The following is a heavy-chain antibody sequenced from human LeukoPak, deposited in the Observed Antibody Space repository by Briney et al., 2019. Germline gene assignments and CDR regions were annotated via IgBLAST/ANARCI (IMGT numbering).Heavy chain of an antibody. Sequence: GGSLRLSCAASGFTFGDYAMHWVRQAPGKGLEWVSLIRGDGRTTSCAGSVKGRFTISRDNSKNSLYLQMSSLRGEDTAMYFCAKDAVAGTWLHYWGQGTLVTVSS. D-gene: IGHD6-19*01. CDR1: GFTFGDYA. CDR2: IRGDGRTT. CDR3: AKDAVAGTWLHY. V-gene: IGHV3-43*02. J-gene: IGHJ4*02.